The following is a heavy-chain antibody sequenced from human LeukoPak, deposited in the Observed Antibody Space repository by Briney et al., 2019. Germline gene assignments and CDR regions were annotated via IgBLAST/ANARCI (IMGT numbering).Heavy chain of an antibody. Sequence: SETLSLTCAVSGYSISSGYYWGWIPQPPGKGLEWIGSIYYSGSTYYNPSLKSRVTISVDTSKNQFSLKLSSVTAADTAVYYCARVATTTNPPQRPFDYWGQGTLVTVSS. J-gene: IGHJ4*02. CDR1: GYSISSGYY. V-gene: IGHV4-38-2*01. D-gene: IGHD5-12*01. CDR3: ARVATTTNPPQRPFDY. CDR2: IYYSGST.